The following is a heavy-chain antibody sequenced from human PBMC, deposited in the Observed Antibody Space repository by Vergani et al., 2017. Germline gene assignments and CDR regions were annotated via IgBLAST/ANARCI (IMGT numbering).Heavy chain of an antibody. V-gene: IGHV3-7*01. Sequence: EVQLVESGGGLVQPGGSLRLSCAASGFTFSSYWMSWVRQAPGTGLEWVANIKQVGSKKYYVDSVKGRFTISRDNAKNSLYLQMNSLRAEDTAVYYCARDTGGYSSSAENLRYYYYYGMDVGGQGTTVTVSS. D-gene: IGHD6-6*01. J-gene: IGHJ6*02. CDR3: ARDTGGYSSSAENLRYYYYYGMDV. CDR1: GFTFSSYW. CDR2: IKQVGSKK.